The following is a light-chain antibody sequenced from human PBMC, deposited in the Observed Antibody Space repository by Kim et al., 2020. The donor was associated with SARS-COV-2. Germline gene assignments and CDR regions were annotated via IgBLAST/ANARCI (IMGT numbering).Light chain of an antibody. V-gene: IGKV2-28*01. CDR2: FGS. CDR3: LQALLTLYT. CDR1: QSLLHSNGYNY. Sequence: DIVLTQSPLSLPVTPGEPASISCRSSQSLLHSNGYNYLDWYLQKPGQSPQLLIYFGSNRASGVPDRFSGSGSGTDFTLKISRVEAEDVWVYYCLQALLTLYTLGQGTKLEI. J-gene: IGKJ2*01.